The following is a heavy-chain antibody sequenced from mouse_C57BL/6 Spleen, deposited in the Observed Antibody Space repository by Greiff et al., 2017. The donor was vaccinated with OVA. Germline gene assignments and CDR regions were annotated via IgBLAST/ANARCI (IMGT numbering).Heavy chain of an antibody. CDR3: ARDDLLGFAY. Sequence: VQRVESGPGLVQPSQSLSITCTVSGFSLTSYGVHWVRQSPGKGLEWLGVIWSGGSTDYNAAFISRLSISKDNSKSQVFFKMNSLQADDTAIYYCARDDLLGFAYWGQGTLVTVSA. CDR1: GFSLTSYG. V-gene: IGHV2-2*01. D-gene: IGHD2-1*01. J-gene: IGHJ3*01. CDR2: IWSGGST.